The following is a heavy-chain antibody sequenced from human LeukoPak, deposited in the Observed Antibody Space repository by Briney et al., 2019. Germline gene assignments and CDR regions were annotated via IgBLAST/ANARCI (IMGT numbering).Heavy chain of an antibody. CDR2: ISSSSSTI. CDR3: AGAHYYDFWSGQYYFDY. Sequence: PGGSLRLSCAASGFTFSSYSMNWVRQAPGKGLEWVSYISSSSSTIYYADSVKGRFTISGDNAKNSLYLQMNSLRAEDTAVYYCAGAHYYDFWSGQYYFDYWGQGTLVTVSS. D-gene: IGHD3-3*01. J-gene: IGHJ4*02. CDR1: GFTFSSYS. V-gene: IGHV3-48*01.